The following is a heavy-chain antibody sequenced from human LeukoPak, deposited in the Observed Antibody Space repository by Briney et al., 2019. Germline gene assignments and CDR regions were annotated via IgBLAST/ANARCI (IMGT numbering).Heavy chain of an antibody. Sequence: PSETLSLTCTVSGGSVNSGDSFWSWIRQPPGKGLEWIGNIYYSGSTNYNPSLQSRVTVSIDTSKNQFPLKVRSVTPADTAVYYCARKLGIAVGDYYYYGLDVWGQGTTVTVSS. J-gene: IGHJ6*02. CDR2: IYYSGST. V-gene: IGHV4-61*08. D-gene: IGHD6-19*01. CDR3: ARKLGIAVGDYYYYGLDV. CDR1: GGSVNSGDSF.